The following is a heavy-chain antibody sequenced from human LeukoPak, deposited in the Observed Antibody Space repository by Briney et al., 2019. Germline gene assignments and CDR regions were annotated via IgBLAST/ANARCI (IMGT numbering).Heavy chain of an antibody. Sequence: GGSLRLSCAASGFTFSSYSMNWVRQAPGKGLEWVSYISSSSSTIYYADSVKGRFTISRDNAKNSLYLQMNSLRAEDTALYYCAKGVYGDYDDAFDIWGQGTMVTVSS. J-gene: IGHJ3*02. V-gene: IGHV3-48*04. D-gene: IGHD4-17*01. CDR2: ISSSSSTI. CDR1: GFTFSSYS. CDR3: AKGVYGDYDDAFDI.